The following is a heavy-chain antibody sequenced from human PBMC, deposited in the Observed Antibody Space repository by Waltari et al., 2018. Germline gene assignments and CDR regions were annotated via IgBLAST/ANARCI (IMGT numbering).Heavy chain of an antibody. CDR1: GFTFSSYS. J-gene: IGHJ4*02. D-gene: IGHD3-22*01. CDR2: ISSSSSYI. Sequence: EVQLVESGGGLVKPGGSLRLSCAASGFTFSSYSMNWVRQGPGKGREWVSSISSSSSYIYYADSVKGRFTISRDNAKNSLYLQMNSLRAEDTAVYYCARDFGGYYKNSDYWGQGTLVTVSS. V-gene: IGHV3-21*01. CDR3: ARDFGGYYKNSDY.